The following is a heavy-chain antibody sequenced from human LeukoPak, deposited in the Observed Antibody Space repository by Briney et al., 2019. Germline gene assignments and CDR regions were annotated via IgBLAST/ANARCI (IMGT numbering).Heavy chain of an antibody. V-gene: IGHV4-59*01. Sequence: SETLSLTCTVSGGSISSYYWSWIRQPPGKGLEWIGYIYYSGSTNYNPSLKSRVTISVDTSKNQFSLKLSSATAADTAVYYCARHAAAYDYWGQGTLVTVSS. CDR3: ARHAAAYDY. J-gene: IGHJ4*02. D-gene: IGHD6-13*01. CDR1: GGSISSYY. CDR2: IYYSGST.